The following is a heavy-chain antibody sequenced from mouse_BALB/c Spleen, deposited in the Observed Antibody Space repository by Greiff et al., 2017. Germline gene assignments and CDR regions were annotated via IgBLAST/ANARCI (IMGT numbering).Heavy chain of an antibody. CDR1: GFSLTGYG. D-gene: IGHD1-1*01. Sequence: QVQLQQSGPGLVAPSQSLSITCTVSGFSLTGYGVNWVRQPPGKGLEWLGMIWGDGSTDYNSALKSRLSISKDNSKSQVFLKMNSLQTDDTARYYCARAPYYYGSRGYAMDYWGQGTSVTVSS. J-gene: IGHJ4*01. CDR2: IWGDGST. CDR3: ARAPYYYGSRGYAMDY. V-gene: IGHV2-6-7*01.